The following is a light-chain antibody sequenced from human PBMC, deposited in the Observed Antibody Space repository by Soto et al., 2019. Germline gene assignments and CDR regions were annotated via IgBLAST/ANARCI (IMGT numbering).Light chain of an antibody. CDR3: SSYAGSNNFPYG. CDR2: EVN. CDR1: SSDVGSCNC. V-gene: IGLV2-8*01. Sequence: QSVLTQPPSASGSPGQSVTISCTGTSSDVGSCNCVSWYQQYPGKAPKLMIYEVNKRPSGVPDRFSGSKSGNTASLTVSGLQAEDEADYYCSSYAGSNNFPYGFGTGTKVTV. J-gene: IGLJ1*01.